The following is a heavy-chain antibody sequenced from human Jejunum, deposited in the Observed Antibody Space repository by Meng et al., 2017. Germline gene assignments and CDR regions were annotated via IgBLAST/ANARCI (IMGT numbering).Heavy chain of an antibody. CDR3: ARGSRGYSYG. CDR2: IYYGGTT. D-gene: IGHD5-18*01. Sequence: QVQLQESGPGLVRPSETLSLTCTVSGGYVSSGSYYWSWIRQPPGKGLEWIGYIYYGGTTNYNPSLKSRVTISADTSKNQFSLKLSSVTAADTAVYYCARGSRGYSYGWGQGTLVTVSS. CDR1: GGYVSSGSYY. V-gene: IGHV4-61*01. J-gene: IGHJ4*02.